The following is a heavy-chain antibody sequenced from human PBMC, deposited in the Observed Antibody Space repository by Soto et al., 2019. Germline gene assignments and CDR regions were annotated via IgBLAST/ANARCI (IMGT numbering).Heavy chain of an antibody. CDR2: INADGNVT. V-gene: IGHV3-74*01. D-gene: IGHD1-1*01. J-gene: IGHJ4*02. Sequence: EVQLMESGGTLVQPGGSLRLSCAASGFRLSSCWMHWVRQAPGEGLIWVSRINADGNVTNYADSVKGRFTISRDNAKKTLFLEMKNLRVDDSAMYYCVRGWKMEKYPGSDWGEGTLVTVSS. CDR1: GFRLSSCW. CDR3: VRGWKMEKYPGSD.